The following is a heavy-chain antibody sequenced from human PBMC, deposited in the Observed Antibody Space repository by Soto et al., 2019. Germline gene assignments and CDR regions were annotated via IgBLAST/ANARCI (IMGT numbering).Heavy chain of an antibody. CDR3: ASDFRTRGWFRQAGNFAMDV. J-gene: IGHJ6*02. CDR1: GYPYTNSY. V-gene: IGHV1-2*02. CDR2: IHPNTGGT. D-gene: IGHD6-19*01. Sequence: QVQLVQSGAEVRKPGASVKVSCKASGYPYTNSYMHWVRQAPGQGLEWMGWIHPNTGGTNYAQKCQGRVTMTRDTSVSTVYMELNRLTSHDTAIYFCASDFRTRGWFRQAGNFAMDVWGQGTTVTVS.